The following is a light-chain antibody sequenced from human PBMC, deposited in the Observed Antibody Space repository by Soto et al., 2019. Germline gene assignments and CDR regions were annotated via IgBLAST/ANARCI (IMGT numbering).Light chain of an antibody. CDR2: GAS. CDR1: QSVTSNY. CDR3: QQRSNWPPIT. V-gene: IGKV3D-20*02. Sequence: EIMLTQSPGTLSLSPGERATLSCRASQSVTSNYLAWYQQKPGQAPRLLVYGASSRATGISDRFSGSGSGTDFTLTISRLEPEDFAVYYCQQRSNWPPITFGQGTRLEI. J-gene: IGKJ5*01.